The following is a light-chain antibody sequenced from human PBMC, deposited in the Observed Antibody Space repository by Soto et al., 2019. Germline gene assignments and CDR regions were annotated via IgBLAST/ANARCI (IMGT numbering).Light chain of an antibody. V-gene: IGKV3-20*01. CDR1: QSVRSNY. CDR2: DAS. J-gene: IGKJ4*01. Sequence: EIVLTQSPDTLSLSPGERATLSCRASQSVRSNYLAWYQQKPGQAPRFLIDDASSRATGIPDRFSGSGSGTDFTLTISRLEPEDFSVYYCQQYGSSPLTFGGGTKMEIK. CDR3: QQYGSSPLT.